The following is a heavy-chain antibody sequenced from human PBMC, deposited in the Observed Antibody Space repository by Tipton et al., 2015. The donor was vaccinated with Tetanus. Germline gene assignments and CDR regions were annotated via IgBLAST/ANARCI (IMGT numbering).Heavy chain of an antibody. CDR3: ATTADNWFDP. V-gene: IGHV4-39*01. J-gene: IGHJ5*02. CDR2: IYSYSESS. Sequence: GLVKPSETLSLTCTVSGGSISSGTYYWNWIRQTPGKGLEWIGSIYSYSESSFQNPSLKSRVTISLDTSKNQFSLSLTSVTAADTAVYYCATTADNWFDPWGQGTLVTVSS. D-gene: IGHD1-1*01. CDR1: GGSISSGTYY.